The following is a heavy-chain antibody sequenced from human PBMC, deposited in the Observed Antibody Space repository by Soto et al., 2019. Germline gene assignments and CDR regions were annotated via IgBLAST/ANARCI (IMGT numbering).Heavy chain of an antibody. V-gene: IGHV3-33*01. D-gene: IGHD3-3*01. CDR3: ARGVLFGVVPDY. J-gene: IGHJ4*02. Sequence: GGSLRLSCAASGFTFSSYGMHWVRQAPGKGLEWVAVIWYDGSNKYYADSVKGRFTISRDNSKNTLYLQMNSLRAEDTAVYYCARGVLFGVVPDYWGQGTLVTVSS. CDR2: IWYDGSNK. CDR1: GFTFSSYG.